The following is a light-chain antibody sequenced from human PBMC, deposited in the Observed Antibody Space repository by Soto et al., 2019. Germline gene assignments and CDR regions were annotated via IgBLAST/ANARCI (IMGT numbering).Light chain of an antibody. J-gene: IGKJ1*01. CDR1: QSINNY. V-gene: IGKV1-5*03. CDR2: KAS. Sequence: DIQMTQSPSSLSASVGDRVTITCRASQSINNYLSWYQQEPGKAPNLLIHKASHLESGVPSRFSGSGSGTEFTLTISNLQPDDFATYFCQQYNNYPRTFGQGTKVDIK. CDR3: QQYNNYPRT.